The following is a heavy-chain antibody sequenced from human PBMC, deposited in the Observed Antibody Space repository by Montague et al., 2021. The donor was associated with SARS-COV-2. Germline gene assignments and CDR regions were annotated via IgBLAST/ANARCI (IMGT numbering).Heavy chain of an antibody. D-gene: IGHD2-2*01. J-gene: IGHJ3*02. CDR3: AKDIGTYCSSTSCYWAGAFDI. Sequence: SLRLSCAASGFTFGDYAMHWARQAPGKGLEWVSGISWNSGSIGYADSVKGRFTISRDNAKNSLYLQMNSLRAEGTALYYCAKDIGTYCSSTSCYWAGAFDIWGQGTMVTVSS. CDR1: GFTFGDYA. CDR2: ISWNSGSI. V-gene: IGHV3-9*01.